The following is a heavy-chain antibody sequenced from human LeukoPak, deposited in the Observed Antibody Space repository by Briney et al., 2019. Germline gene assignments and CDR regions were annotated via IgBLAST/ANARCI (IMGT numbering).Heavy chain of an antibody. D-gene: IGHD4-11*01. CDR2: IYYSGST. Sequence: SETLSLTCTVSGGSISSYYWSWIRQPPGKGLEWIGYIYYSGSTNYNPSLKGRVTISVDTSKNQFSLKLSSVTAADTAVYYCARSIMTTVIRFHYYYYGMDVWGQGTTVTVSS. V-gene: IGHV4-59*01. J-gene: IGHJ6*02. CDR1: GGSISSYY. CDR3: ARSIMTTVIRFHYYYYGMDV.